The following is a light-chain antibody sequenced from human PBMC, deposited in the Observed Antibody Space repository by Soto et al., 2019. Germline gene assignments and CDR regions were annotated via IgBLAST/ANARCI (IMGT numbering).Light chain of an antibody. CDR2: GAS. CDR1: QSVSSSY. Sequence: EIVLTQSPGTLSLSPGERATLSCRASQSVSSSYFAWYQQKPGQAPRLVIYGASRRATGIPDRFCGSRSGTDFPLTISRLEHEDFAVFYCHHYEAFGLGTKLEIK. CDR3: HHYEA. J-gene: IGKJ2*01. V-gene: IGKV3-20*01.